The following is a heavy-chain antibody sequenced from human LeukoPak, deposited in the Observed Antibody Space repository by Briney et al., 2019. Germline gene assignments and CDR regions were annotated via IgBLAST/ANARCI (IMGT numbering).Heavy chain of an antibody. J-gene: IGHJ4*02. D-gene: IGHD1-1*01. CDR3: ARRTTSRAFDY. V-gene: IGHV3-23*01. Sequence: PGGSLRLSCVVSGFSFHSYVMTWVRQAPEKGLEWVSSISDSGDSTYAADSVKGRFTISRDNSKNTLYLHMNSLRVEDTARYFCARRTTSRAFDYWGQGTLVTVSS. CDR1: GFSFHSYV. CDR2: ISDSGDST.